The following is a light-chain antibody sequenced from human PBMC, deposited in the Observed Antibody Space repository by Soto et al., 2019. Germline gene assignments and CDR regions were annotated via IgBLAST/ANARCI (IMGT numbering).Light chain of an antibody. Sequence: EIVLTQSPGTLSLSPGERATLSCRASQSVSSSYLAWYQQKPGQAPRLLIYGSSSRATGIPDRFSGSGSGTDFTITISSLEADEVAVYYCQQYGSSPPFTFGPGTKVDIK. J-gene: IGKJ3*01. CDR2: GSS. CDR3: QQYGSSPPFT. CDR1: QSVSSSY. V-gene: IGKV3-20*01.